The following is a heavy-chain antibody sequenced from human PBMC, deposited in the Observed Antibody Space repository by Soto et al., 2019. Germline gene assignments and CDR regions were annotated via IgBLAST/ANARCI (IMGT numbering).Heavy chain of an antibody. CDR2: IYYSGST. Sequence: SETLSLTCTVSGGSISSYYWGWIRQPPGKGLEWIGSIYYSGSTYYNPSLKSRVTISVDTSKNQFSLKLSSVTAADTAVYYCATTGPGGLAGDYYGMDVWGQGTTVTVSS. V-gene: IGHV4-39*01. J-gene: IGHJ6*02. CDR1: GGSISSYY. CDR3: ATTGPGGLAGDYYGMDV. D-gene: IGHD6-13*01.